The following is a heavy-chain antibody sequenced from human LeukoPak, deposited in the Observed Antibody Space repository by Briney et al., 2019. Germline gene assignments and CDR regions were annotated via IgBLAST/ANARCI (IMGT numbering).Heavy chain of an antibody. CDR3: ARPIRSGTGYDPGQY. J-gene: IGHJ4*02. V-gene: IGHV1-2*02. D-gene: IGHD3/OR15-3a*01. CDR2: INPNNGAT. Sequence: ASVKVSCKASGYSFTDHYMHWVRQAPGQGLEWMGWINPNNGATSYAQKFQGRLTVTRDTSITTIYMDLSSLRSDDTAIYYCARPIRSGTGYDPGQYWGQGTLVTVSS. CDR1: GYSFTDHY.